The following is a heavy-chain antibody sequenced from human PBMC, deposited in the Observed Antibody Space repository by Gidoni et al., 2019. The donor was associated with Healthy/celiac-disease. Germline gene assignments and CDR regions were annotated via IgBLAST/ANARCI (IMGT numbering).Heavy chain of an antibody. J-gene: IGHJ6*02. CDR2: INRDGSST. D-gene: IGHD1-26*01. V-gene: IGHV3-74*01. CDR3: ARERVGATTPYYYGMDV. CDR1: GFTFSSYW. Sequence: EVQLVESGGGLVQPGGSLRLSCAASGFTFSSYWMHWVRQAPGKGLVWVSRINRDGSSTSYADSVKGRFTISRDNAKNTLYLQMNSLRAEDTAVYYCARERVGATTPYYYGMDVWGQGTTVTVSS.